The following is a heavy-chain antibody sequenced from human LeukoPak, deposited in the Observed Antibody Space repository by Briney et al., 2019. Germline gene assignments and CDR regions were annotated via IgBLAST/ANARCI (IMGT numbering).Heavy chain of an antibody. CDR1: GGSISSYY. CDR2: IYYSGST. J-gene: IGHJ3*02. CDR3: ARARVTAYSSGWYSYPAIHSDI. V-gene: IGHV4-59*01. D-gene: IGHD6-19*01. Sequence: PSETLSLTCTVSGGSISSYYWSWIRQPPGKGLEWIGYIYYSGSTNYNPSLKSRVTISVDTSKNQFSLKLSSVTAADTAVYYCARARVTAYSSGWYSYPAIHSDIWSQGTMVTVSS.